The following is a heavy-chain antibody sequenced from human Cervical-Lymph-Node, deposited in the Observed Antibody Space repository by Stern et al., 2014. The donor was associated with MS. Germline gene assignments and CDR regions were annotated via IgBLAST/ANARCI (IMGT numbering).Heavy chain of an antibody. CDR1: GYTPTNYD. Sequence: QMQLVHSGAEVKKPGAPVKVSCKASGYTPTNYDINWVRQAPGQGLEWVGWMNANSGATGYAQKFQGRVTMTRDTSTGTAYMELRSLTSEDTAVYYCATAILRAYDAFDIWGQGTLVTVSS. CDR3: ATAILRAYDAFDI. CDR2: MNANSGAT. V-gene: IGHV1-8*01. J-gene: IGHJ3*02.